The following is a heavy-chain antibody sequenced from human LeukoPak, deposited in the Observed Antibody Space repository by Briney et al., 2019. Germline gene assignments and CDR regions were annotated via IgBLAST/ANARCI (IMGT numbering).Heavy chain of an antibody. CDR1: GGSFSGYY. Sequence: PSETLSLTCAVYGGSFSGYYWSWIRQPPGKGLEWIGEINHSGSTNYNPSLKSRVTISVDTSKNQFSLKLSSVTAADTAVYYCARGPPGRRLVVVAANTKYNWFDPWGQGTLVTVSS. V-gene: IGHV4-34*01. CDR3: ARGPPGRRLVVVAANTKYNWFDP. J-gene: IGHJ5*02. D-gene: IGHD2-15*01. CDR2: INHSGST.